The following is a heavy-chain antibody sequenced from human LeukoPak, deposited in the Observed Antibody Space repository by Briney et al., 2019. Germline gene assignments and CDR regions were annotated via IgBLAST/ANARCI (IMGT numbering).Heavy chain of an antibody. Sequence: SVKVSCKASGGTFSSYAISWVRQAPGQGLEWMGGIIPIFGTANYAQKFQGRVTITTDESTSTAYVELSSLRSEDTAVYYCAREQEYSSSFSDYYYYMDVWGKGTTVTVSS. J-gene: IGHJ6*03. CDR1: GGTFSSYA. V-gene: IGHV1-69*05. D-gene: IGHD6-6*01. CDR2: IIPIFGTA. CDR3: AREQEYSSSFSDYYYYMDV.